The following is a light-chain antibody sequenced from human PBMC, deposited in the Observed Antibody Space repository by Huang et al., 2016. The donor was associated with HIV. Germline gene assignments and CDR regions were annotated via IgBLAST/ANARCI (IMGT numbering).Light chain of an antibody. J-gene: IGKJ1*01. CDR1: QNITRS. Sequence: DIQMTQSPPSLSASVGDRVTFTCRASQNITRSLNWYQQKPGRAPKLVLYAASTLEIGGPSRFSGSGSGSHFTLSIKNLQPEDFATYYCQQSFNIPRTFG. V-gene: IGKV1-39*01. CDR2: AAS. CDR3: QQSFNIPRT.